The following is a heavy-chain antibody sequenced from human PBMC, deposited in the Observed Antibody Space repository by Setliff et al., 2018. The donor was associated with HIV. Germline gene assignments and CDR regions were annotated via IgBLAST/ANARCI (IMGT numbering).Heavy chain of an antibody. D-gene: IGHD2-2*01. J-gene: IGHJ2*01. CDR3: TRNNVAWYQPLGYFDL. CDR1: GFSFNNAW. Sequence: PGESLKISCAASGFSFNNAWMSWVRQAPGKGLEWVGRIQSKTDGGTTDYAAPVKGRFTISRDDSRKTLYLQMNSLRTEDTAVYYCTRNNVAWYQPLGYFDLWGRGNQVTVSS. V-gene: IGHV3-15*01. CDR2: IQSKTDGGTT.